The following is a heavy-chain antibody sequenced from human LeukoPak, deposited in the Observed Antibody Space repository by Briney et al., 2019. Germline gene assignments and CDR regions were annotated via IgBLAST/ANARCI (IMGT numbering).Heavy chain of an antibody. CDR2: VFYSGGA. J-gene: IGHJ4*02. V-gene: IGHV4-39*01. CDR3: ARISGEDSSHFDF. Sequence: SETLSLTCTVSGGSISSRNYYWGWIRQPPGKGLEWIGNVFYSGGAYYNLSLKSRIAISVDTSKNLFSLKLNSVTAADTAVYYCARISGEDSSHFDFWGQGTLVTVSS. CDR1: GGSISSRNYY. D-gene: IGHD5-12*01.